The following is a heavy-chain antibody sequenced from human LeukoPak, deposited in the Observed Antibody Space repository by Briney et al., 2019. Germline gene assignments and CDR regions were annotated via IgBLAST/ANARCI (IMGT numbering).Heavy chain of an antibody. J-gene: IGHJ4*02. CDR1: GGSISSYY. Sequence: SETLSLTCTVSGGSISSYYWSWIRQPPGKGLEWIGYIYYSGSTNYNPSLKSRVTISVDTSKNQFSLKLSSVTAADTAVYYCARARSDILTGYPDLFDYWGQGTLVTVSS. V-gene: IGHV4-59*01. CDR3: ARARSDILTGYPDLFDY. CDR2: IYYSGST. D-gene: IGHD3-9*01.